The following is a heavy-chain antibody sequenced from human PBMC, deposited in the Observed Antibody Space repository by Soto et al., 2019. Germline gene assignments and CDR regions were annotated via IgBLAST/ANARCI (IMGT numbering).Heavy chain of an antibody. CDR1: GGSISSGGYY. CDR3: ARGVLH. Sequence: QVQLQESGPGLVQPSQTLSLTCTVSGGSISSGGYYWSWIRQHPGTGLGWIGHISYSGSTHYNTSLXSXXTISVDTSRTQFSLIVNSVTAADTAVYYCARGVLHWGQGTLVTVSS. V-gene: IGHV4-31*03. J-gene: IGHJ4*01. CDR2: ISYSGST.